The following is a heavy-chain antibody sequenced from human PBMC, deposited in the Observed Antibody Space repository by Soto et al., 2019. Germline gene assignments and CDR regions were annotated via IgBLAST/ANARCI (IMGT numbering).Heavy chain of an antibody. CDR1: GFTFSSYW. CDR2: INSDGSST. J-gene: IGHJ6*03. D-gene: IGHD6-13*01. Sequence: GGSLRLSCAASGFTFSSYWMHWVRQAPGKGLVWVSRINSDGSSTSYADSVKGRFTISRDNAKNTLYLQMNSLRAEDTAVYYCARAGSSWIMSGYYYYMDVWGKGTTVTVSS. CDR3: ARAGSSWIMSGYYYYMDV. V-gene: IGHV3-74*01.